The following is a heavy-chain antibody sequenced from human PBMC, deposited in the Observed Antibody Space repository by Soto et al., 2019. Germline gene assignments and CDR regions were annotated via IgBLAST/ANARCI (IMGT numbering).Heavy chain of an antibody. Sequence: EVHLVESGGGLVQPGRSLRLSCAASGFTFDDYAMHWVRPAPGTGLEWVSGISWNSGSIGYADSVKGRFTISRDNAKNSLYLQMNRLRAEDPALYYCATDMRRYCSSIDPWGQGTLVTVSS. D-gene: IGHD2-2*01. CDR2: ISWNSGSI. J-gene: IGHJ5*02. CDR1: GFTFDDYA. V-gene: IGHV3-9*01. CDR3: ATDMRRYCSSIDP.